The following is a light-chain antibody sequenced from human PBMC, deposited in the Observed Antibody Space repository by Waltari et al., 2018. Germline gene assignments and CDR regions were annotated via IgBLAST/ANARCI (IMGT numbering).Light chain of an antibody. J-gene: IGLJ3*02. V-gene: IGLV2-11*01. CDR3: CSYAGSYTWV. CDR2: DLT. CDR1: SSDVGTYNY. Sequence: QSALIQPRSVSGSPGQSVTISCTGTSSDVGTYNYVSWYQQYPGKAPKFMIYDLTKRPSGVPDRFSGSKSSNTASLTISGLQAEDEADYYCCSYAGSYTWVFGGGTKLTVL.